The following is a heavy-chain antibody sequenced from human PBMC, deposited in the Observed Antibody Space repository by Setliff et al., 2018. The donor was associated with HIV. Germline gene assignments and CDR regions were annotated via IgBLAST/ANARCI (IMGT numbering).Heavy chain of an antibody. D-gene: IGHD2-21*02. Sequence: SVKVSCKASGFTFTSSAMQWVRQARGQRLERIGWIVVGSGNTNYAQKFQERVTITRDMSTSTAYMELSSLRSEDTAVYYCAADQGVTRTWYFDLWGRGTLVTVSS. CDR3: AADQGVTRTWYFDL. CDR2: IVVGSGNT. J-gene: IGHJ2*01. CDR1: GFTFTSSA. V-gene: IGHV1-58*02.